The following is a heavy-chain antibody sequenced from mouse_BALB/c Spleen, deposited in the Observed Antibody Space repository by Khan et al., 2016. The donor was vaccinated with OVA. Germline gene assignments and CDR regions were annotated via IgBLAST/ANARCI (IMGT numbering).Heavy chain of an antibody. CDR3: ASHLTGSFAY. CDR1: GFTFSAYG. D-gene: IGHD4-1*01. J-gene: IGHJ3*01. CDR2: INSDGGYT. Sequence: EVELVESGGDLVKPGGSLRLSCAASGFTFSAYGMAWVRQAPAKRLEWVATINSDGGYTYYPDTVKGRFTISRNNAENTLSLQMSSLKSEDTAIYYCASHLTGSFAYWGQGTRVTVSA. V-gene: IGHV5-6*01.